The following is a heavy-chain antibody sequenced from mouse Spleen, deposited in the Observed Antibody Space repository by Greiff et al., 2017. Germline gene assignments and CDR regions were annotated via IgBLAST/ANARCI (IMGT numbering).Heavy chain of an antibody. CDR3: ARRGGYYGAMDY. Sequence: QVQLQQSGAELVKPGASVKLSCKASGYTFTSYWMQWVKQRPGQGLEWIGEIDPSDSYTNYNQKFKGKATLTVDTSSSTAYMQLSSLTSEDSAVYYCARRGGYYGAMDYWGQGTSVTVSS. D-gene: IGHD2-3*01. CDR2: IDPSDSYT. V-gene: IGHV1-50*01. J-gene: IGHJ4*01. CDR1: GYTFTSYW.